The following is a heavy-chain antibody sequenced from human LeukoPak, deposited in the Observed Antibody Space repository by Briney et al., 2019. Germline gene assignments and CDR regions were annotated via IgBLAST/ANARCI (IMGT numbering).Heavy chain of an antibody. CDR1: GASISSYY. CDR3: ARRRGGYGSGELDY. Sequence: SETLSLTCTVSGASISSYYWTWIRQSPGKGLEWIGYIDNSGITNYDPSLMSRAAISVGTSKNEVSLKLTSVTAADTAVYYCARRRGGYGSGELDYWGQGTLVTVSS. V-gene: IGHV4-59*01. J-gene: IGHJ4*02. CDR2: IDNSGIT. D-gene: IGHD3-10*01.